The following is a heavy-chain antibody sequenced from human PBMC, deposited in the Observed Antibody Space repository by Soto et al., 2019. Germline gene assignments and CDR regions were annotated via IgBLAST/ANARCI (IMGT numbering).Heavy chain of an antibody. V-gene: IGHV4-4*02. CDR1: GGSISSSNW. CDR2: IYHSGST. J-gene: IGHJ4*02. CDR3: ARPPVSSGSLRYDY. D-gene: IGHD1-26*01. Sequence: PSETLSLTCAVSGGSISSSNWWSWVRQPPGKGLEWIGEIYHSGSTNYNPSLKSRVTISVDKSKNQFSLKLSSLTAADTAVYYCARPPVSSGSLRYDYWGQGTLVTVSS.